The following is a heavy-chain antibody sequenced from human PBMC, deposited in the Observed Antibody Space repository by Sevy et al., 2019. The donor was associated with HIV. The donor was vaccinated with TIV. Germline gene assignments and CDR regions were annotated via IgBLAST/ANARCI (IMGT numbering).Heavy chain of an antibody. CDR2: INHSGST. CDR1: GGSFSGYY. V-gene: IGHV4-34*01. CDR3: ARGARIRGMTDY. Sequence: SETLSLTCAVYGGSFSGYYWSWIRQPPGKGLEWIGEINHSGSTNYNPSLKSRVTISVDTSKNQFSLKLSSVTAADTAVYYCARGARIRGMTDYWGQGTLVTVSS. D-gene: IGHD2-15*01. J-gene: IGHJ4*02.